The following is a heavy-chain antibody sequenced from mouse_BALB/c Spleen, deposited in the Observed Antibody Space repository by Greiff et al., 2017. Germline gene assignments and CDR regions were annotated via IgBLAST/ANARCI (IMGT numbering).Heavy chain of an antibody. Sequence: QVQLQQSGPSLVQPSQSLSITCTVSGFSLTSYGVHWVRQSPGKGLEWLGEIWRGGSTDYNAAFMSRLSITKDNSKSQVFFKMNSLQADDTAIYYCAKSEGYGSFLGYFDVWGEGTTVTVSS. CDR3: AKSEGYGSFLGYFDV. D-gene: IGHD1-1*01. CDR2: IWRGGST. V-gene: IGHV2-5-1*01. J-gene: IGHJ1*01. CDR1: GFSLTSYG.